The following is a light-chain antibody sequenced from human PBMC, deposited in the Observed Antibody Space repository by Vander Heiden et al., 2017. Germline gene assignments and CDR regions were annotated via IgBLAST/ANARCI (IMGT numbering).Light chain of an antibody. CDR1: QSISSY. Sequence: EIQMTQSTSSLSASVGDRVTITFRASQSISSYLNWYQQKPGKAPKLLIYAASSWQSGVPSRCSGSGAGTDFNLTSSSLQPEDLATDHCQKSYRTPGTFGQGTRLEMK. V-gene: IGKV1-39*01. J-gene: IGKJ5*01. CDR2: AAS. CDR3: QKSYRTPGT.